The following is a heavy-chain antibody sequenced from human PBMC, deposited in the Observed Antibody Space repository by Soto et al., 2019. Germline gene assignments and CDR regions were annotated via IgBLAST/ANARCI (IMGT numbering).Heavy chain of an antibody. J-gene: IGHJ6*02. CDR3: AKDLLIYGSGKYYGMDV. V-gene: IGHV3-23*01. CDR1: GFTFSSYA. Sequence: GGSLRLSCAASGFTFSSYAMNWVRQAPGKGLEWVSSLSGSGGSTYYADSVKGRFTISRDNSKNTLYLQMNSLRAEDTAVYFCAKDLLIYGSGKYYGMDVWGQGTTVTVSS. CDR2: LSGSGGST. D-gene: IGHD3-10*01.